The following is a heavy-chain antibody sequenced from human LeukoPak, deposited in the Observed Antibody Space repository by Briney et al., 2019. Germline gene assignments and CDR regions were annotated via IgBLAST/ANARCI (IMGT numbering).Heavy chain of an antibody. CDR3: ARDLTLSPTMTNWFDP. V-gene: IGHV4-59*11. CDR1: GGSISSHY. J-gene: IGHJ5*02. CDR2: IYYSGST. D-gene: IGHD3-22*01. Sequence: TSETLSLTCTVSGGSISSHYWSWIRQPPGKGLEWIGNIYYSGSTNYNPSLKSRVTISVDTSKNQFSLKLSSVTAADTAVYYCARDLTLSPTMTNWFDPWGQGTLVTVSS.